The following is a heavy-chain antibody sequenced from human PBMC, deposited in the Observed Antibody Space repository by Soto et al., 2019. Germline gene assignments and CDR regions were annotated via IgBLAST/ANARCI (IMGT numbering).Heavy chain of an antibody. Sequence: GGSLRLSCAASGFTFSNSDMNWVHQAPGKGLEWVSGVSWNGSRTHYADSVKGRFIISRDNSRNTLSLQMNSLRADDTAVYYCARLSGDHSAFFSYGMDAWGQGTTVTVSS. CDR1: GFTFSNSD. V-gene: IGHV3-35*01. D-gene: IGHD2-21*01. J-gene: IGHJ6*02. CDR2: VSWNGSRT. CDR3: ARLSGDHSAFFSYGMDA.